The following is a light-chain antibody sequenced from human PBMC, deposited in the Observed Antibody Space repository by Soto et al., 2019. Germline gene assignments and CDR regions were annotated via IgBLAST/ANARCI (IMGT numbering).Light chain of an antibody. CDR2: DAS. V-gene: IGKV3-11*01. J-gene: IGKJ2*01. CDR1: QSVSSY. Sequence: EIVLTQSPATLSLSPGERATLSCRASQSVSSYLAWYQQKPGEAPRLLIYDASNSATGIPARFSGSGSGTDFTLTISSLEPEYFAVYYCQQRSNWPKTFGQGTKLEIK. CDR3: QQRSNWPKT.